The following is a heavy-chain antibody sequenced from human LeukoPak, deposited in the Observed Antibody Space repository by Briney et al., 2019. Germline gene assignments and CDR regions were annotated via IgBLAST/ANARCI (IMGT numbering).Heavy chain of an antibody. CDR1: GFTFSSYW. CDR3: ARGTWATLYYYYMDV. CDR2: INSDGSST. V-gene: IGHV3-74*01. J-gene: IGHJ6*03. D-gene: IGHD5-24*01. Sequence: GGSLRLSCAASGFTFSSYWMHWVRQAPGKGLVWVSRINSDGSSTSYADSVKGRFTISRDNAKNTLYLQMNSLRAEDMAVYYCARGTWATLYYYYMDVWGKGTTVTVSS.